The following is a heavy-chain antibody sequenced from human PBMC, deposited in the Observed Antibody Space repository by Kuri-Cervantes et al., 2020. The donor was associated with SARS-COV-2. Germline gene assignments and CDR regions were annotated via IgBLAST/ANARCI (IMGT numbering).Heavy chain of an antibody. J-gene: IGHJ2*01. V-gene: IGHV3-48*02. CDR3: ARETSAAATRYFDL. D-gene: IGHD2-2*01. Sequence: GESLKISCAASGFTFSSYSMNWVRQAPGKGLEWVSYISSSSSTICYADSVKGRFTISRDNAKNSLYLQMNSLRDEDTAVYYCARETSAAATRYFDLWGRGTLVTVSS. CDR2: ISSSSSTI. CDR1: GFTFSSYS.